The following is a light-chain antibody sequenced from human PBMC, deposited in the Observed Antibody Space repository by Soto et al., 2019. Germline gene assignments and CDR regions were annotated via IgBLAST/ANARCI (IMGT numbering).Light chain of an antibody. J-gene: IGLJ3*02. Sequence: SYILTQSPSVSVAPGQTARITCGGNNIGRKAVHWYQQKPGQAPVLVVHDDTDRVSGIPERFSGSNSGNTATLTISRVEAGDEADYYCQVWDSSTDHRVFGGGTKLTVL. CDR1: NIGRKA. CDR2: DDT. V-gene: IGLV3-21*02. CDR3: QVWDSSTDHRV.